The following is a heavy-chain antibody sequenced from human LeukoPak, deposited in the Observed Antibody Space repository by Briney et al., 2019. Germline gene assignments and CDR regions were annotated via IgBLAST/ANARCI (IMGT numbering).Heavy chain of an antibody. CDR1: GFTFSSYA. CDR2: ISYDGSNK. Sequence: PGGSLRLSCAASGFTFSSYAMHWVRQAPGKGLEWVAVISYDGSNKYYADSVKGRFTISRDNSKNTLYLQMNSLRAEDTAVYYCARARTYYYDSSGYYRSDAFDIWGQGTMVTVSS. CDR3: ARARTYYYDSSGYYRSDAFDI. V-gene: IGHV3-30-3*01. D-gene: IGHD3-22*01. J-gene: IGHJ3*02.